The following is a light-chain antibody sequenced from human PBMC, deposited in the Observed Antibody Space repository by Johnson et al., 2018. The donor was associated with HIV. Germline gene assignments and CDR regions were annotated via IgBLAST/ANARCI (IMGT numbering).Light chain of an antibody. CDR2: ENN. V-gene: IGLV1-51*02. CDR3: GTWDTSLNSSDYV. J-gene: IGLJ1*01. Sequence: QSVLTQPPSVSAAPGQKVTISCSGSSSNIGNNYVSWYQQLPGTAPKLLIYENNKRPSGIPDRFSGSKSGTSATLGITGLQTGDEAEYSCGTWDTSLNSSDYVFGTGTKVTVL. CDR1: SSNIGNNY.